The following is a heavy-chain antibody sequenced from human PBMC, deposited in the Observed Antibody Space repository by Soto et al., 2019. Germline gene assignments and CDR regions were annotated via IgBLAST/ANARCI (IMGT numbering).Heavy chain of an antibody. CDR2: IYYSGST. V-gene: IGHV4-59*01. Sequence: QVQLQESGPGLVKPSETLSLTCNVSGGSISSYYWSWIRQPPGKGLEWIGYIYYSGSTNYNPSLKSRVTISVDTSKNQFSLKLSSVTAADTAVYYCARGRGFGELLFPRYYYYMDVWGKGTTVTVSS. CDR1: GGSISSYY. D-gene: IGHD3-10*01. CDR3: ARGRGFGELLFPRYYYYMDV. J-gene: IGHJ6*03.